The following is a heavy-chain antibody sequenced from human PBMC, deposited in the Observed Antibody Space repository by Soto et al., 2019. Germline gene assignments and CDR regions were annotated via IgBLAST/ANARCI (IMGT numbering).Heavy chain of an antibody. CDR1: GFTFSSDG. V-gene: IGHV3-30*18. Sequence: GGSLRLSCAASGFTFSSDGMHWVRQAPGKGLEWVAVISYDGSNKYYADSVKGRFTISRDNSKNTLYLQMNSLRAEDTAVYYCAKNTYDSSGYWDYWGQGT. CDR2: ISYDGSNK. D-gene: IGHD3-22*01. J-gene: IGHJ4*02. CDR3: AKNTYDSSGYWDY.